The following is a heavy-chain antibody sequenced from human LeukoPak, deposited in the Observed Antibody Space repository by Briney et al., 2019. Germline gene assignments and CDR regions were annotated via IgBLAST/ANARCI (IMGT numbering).Heavy chain of an antibody. CDR1: GGSISSYY. V-gene: IGHV4-59*01. D-gene: IGHD6-13*01. J-gene: IGHJ6*03. CDR3: ARTTEAHSWRTRYYDYYMDV. CDR2: IYYSGST. Sequence: PSETLSLTCTVSGGSISSYYWSWIRQPPGKGLEWIGYIYYSGSTHYNPSLKSRVTISVDTSKKQFSLKLSSVTAADTAVYYCARTTEAHSWRTRYYDYYMDVWGKGTTVTVSS.